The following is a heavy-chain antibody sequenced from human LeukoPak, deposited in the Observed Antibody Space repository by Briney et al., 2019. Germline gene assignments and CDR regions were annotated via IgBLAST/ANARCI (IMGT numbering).Heavy chain of an antibody. CDR1: VGSISSYY. D-gene: IGHD6-13*01. J-gene: IGHJ4*02. CDR3: ARQIASAGTAGFDF. V-gene: IGHV4-4*07. CDR2: IYSTGNT. Sequence: PSETLSLTCTVSVGSISSYYWSWIRQPAGKGLEWIRRIYSTGNTNYNPSLKSRVTMSVDTSKNQFSLRLRSVTAADTAVYYCARQIASAGTAGFDFWGQGALVTVSS.